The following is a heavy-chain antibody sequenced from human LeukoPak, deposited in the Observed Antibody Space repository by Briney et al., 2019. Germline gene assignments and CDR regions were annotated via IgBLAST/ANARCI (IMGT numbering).Heavy chain of an antibody. CDR1: GGSISNYY. V-gene: IGHV4-59*01. D-gene: IGHD1-26*01. CDR2: IYYSGST. Sequence: KPSETLSLTCTVSGGSISNYYWSWIRQPPGKGLEWIGYIYYSGSTNYNPSLKSRVTISVDTSKNQFSLKLTSETAAARAVYFCATAGYNGGNPFEYWVQGNLVTVAS. J-gene: IGHJ4*02. CDR3: ATAGYNGGNPFEY.